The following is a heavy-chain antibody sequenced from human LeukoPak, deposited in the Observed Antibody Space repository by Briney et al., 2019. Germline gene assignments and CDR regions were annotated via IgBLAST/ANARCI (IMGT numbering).Heavy chain of an antibody. CDR3: ARDSSSWPYYYYYYYMDV. J-gene: IGHJ6*03. CDR2: INPKNAGT. Sequence: ASVKVSCKASGYTFTGHYIHWVRQAPGQGLEWMGWINPKNAGTNYAQKFQGRVTMTRDTSISTAYMELSRLRSDDTAVYYCARDSSSWPYYYYYYYMDVWGKGTTVTVSS. CDR1: GYTFTGHY. V-gene: IGHV1-2*02. D-gene: IGHD6-13*01.